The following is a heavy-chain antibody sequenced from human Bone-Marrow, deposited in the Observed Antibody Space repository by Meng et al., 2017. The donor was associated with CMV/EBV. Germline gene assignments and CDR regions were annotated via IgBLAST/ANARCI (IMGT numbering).Heavy chain of an antibody. D-gene: IGHD2-2*01. CDR1: GGSFSSSTYY. V-gene: IGHV4-39*07. CDR2: IYYSGCT. J-gene: IGHJ6*02. CDR3: ASPVVPASSDYYYGMDV. Sequence: SETLSLTCTVSGGSFSSSTYYWGWIRQPPGKGLEWIGSIYYSGCTYYNPSLKSRVTISVDTSKNQFSLKLSSVTAADTAVYFCASPVVPASSDYYYGMDVWGQGTTVPVSS.